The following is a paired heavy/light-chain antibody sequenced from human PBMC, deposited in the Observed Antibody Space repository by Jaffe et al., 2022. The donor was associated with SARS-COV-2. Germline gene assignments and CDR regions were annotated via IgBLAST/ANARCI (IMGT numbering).Light chain of an antibody. J-gene: IGLJ3*02. CDR1: SSDIGGYNY. V-gene: IGLV2-14*01. CDR2: EVS. CDR3: CSYTTMSTLV. Sequence: QSALTQPASVSGSPGQSITISCTGTSSDIGGYNYVSWYQQYPGKAPKLIISEVSNRPSGVPDRFSGSKSGNTASLTLSGLQAEDEAHYYCCSYTTMSTLVFGGGTKLTVL.
Heavy chain of an antibody. J-gene: IGHJ5*02. CDR2: MDSDGSSI. CDR1: GFTLSDYW. Sequence: EVQLVESGGGLVQPGGSLRLSCAASGFTLSDYWMHWVRQTPGKGLVWLSRMDSDGSSIKYADSVRGRFTISRDNADNTLYLQVNSLRAEDSAVYICAREGIVSALDLWGQGTLVTVSS. CDR3: AREGIVSALDL. D-gene: IGHD1-26*01. V-gene: IGHV3-74*03.